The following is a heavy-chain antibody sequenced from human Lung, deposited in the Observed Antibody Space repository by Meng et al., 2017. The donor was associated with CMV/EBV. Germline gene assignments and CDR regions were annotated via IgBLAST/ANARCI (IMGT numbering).Heavy chain of an antibody. CDR2: INSDGSST. CDR3: ARSYYYDSSGYYYPFDY. Sequence: GESLKISCAASDSTFSSYWMHWVRQAPGKGLVWVSRINSDGSSTSYADSVKGRFTISRDNAKNTLYLQMNSLRAEVTAVYYCARSYYYDSSGYYYPFDYWGQGTLVTVSS. CDR1: DSTFSSYW. D-gene: IGHD3-22*01. J-gene: IGHJ4*02. V-gene: IGHV3-74*01.